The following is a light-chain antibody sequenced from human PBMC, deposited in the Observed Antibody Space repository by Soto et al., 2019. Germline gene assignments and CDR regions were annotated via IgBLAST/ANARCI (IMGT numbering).Light chain of an antibody. V-gene: IGKV3-15*01. CDR2: AAS. J-gene: IGKJ1*01. CDR3: QKYGTSPWT. Sequence: EIVMTQSPATLSVSPGERATLSFMASQSVYNNLAWYQQKPGQAPRLLIYAASTRATGIPDRFSGSGSGADFTLTISRLEAEDFVVYYCQKYGTSPWTCGKGHKGDIK. CDR1: QSVYNN.